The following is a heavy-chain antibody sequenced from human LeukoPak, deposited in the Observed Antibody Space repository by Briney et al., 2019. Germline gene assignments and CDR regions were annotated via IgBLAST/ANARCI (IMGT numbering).Heavy chain of an antibody. CDR1: GFTFDDYA. CDR3: AKQVVPGYYYYYGMDV. CDR2: ISWNSGSI. D-gene: IGHD2-2*01. Sequence: GRSLRLSCAASGFTFDDYATHWVRQAPGKGLEWVSGISWNSGSIGYADSVKGRFTISRDNAKNSLYLQMNSLRAEDTALYYCAKQVVPGYYYYYGMDVWGQGTTVTVSS. V-gene: IGHV3-9*01. J-gene: IGHJ6*02.